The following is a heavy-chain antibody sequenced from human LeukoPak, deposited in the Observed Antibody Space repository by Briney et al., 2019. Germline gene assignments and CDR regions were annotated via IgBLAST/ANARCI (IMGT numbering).Heavy chain of an antibody. CDR3: ARDVTAAFDY. D-gene: IGHD6-13*01. CDR1: GGSFNDYY. J-gene: IGHJ4*02. V-gene: IGHV4-34*01. Sequence: SETLSLTCAVYGGSFNDYYWTWIRQSPGKGLEWIGEINHSGSTSYNPSLKSRVTISVDTSKNQFSLKLSSVTAADTAVYYCARDVTAAFDYWGQGTLVTVSS. CDR2: INHSGST.